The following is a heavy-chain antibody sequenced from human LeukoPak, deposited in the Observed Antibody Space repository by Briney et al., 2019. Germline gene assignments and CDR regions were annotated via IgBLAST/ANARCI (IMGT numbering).Heavy chain of an antibody. Sequence: GRSLRLSCAASGFTFSSCGMHWVRQAPGKGLEWVAVISYDGSSKYYADSVKGRFTISRDNSKNTLYLQMNSLRAEDTAVYYCAREYYYESSDYYVVLSGAFDIWGQGTMVTVSS. CDR2: ISYDGSSK. CDR3: AREYYYESSDYYVVLSGAFDI. D-gene: IGHD3-22*01. J-gene: IGHJ3*02. V-gene: IGHV3-30*03. CDR1: GFTFSSCG.